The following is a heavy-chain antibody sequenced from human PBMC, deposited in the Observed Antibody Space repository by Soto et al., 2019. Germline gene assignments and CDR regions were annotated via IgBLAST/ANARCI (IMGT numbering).Heavy chain of an antibody. D-gene: IGHD2-2*01. CDR1: GGSFSGYY. J-gene: IGHJ5*02. Sequence: SETLSLTCAVYGGSFSGYYWGWIRQPPGKGLEWIGSIYYSGSTYYNPSLKSRVTISVDTSKNQFSLKLSSVTAADTAVYYCASSFIVVVPAAIRGRNNWFDPWGQGTLVTVSS. CDR2: IYYSGST. CDR3: ASSFIVVVPAAIRGRNNWFDP. V-gene: IGHV4-39*01.